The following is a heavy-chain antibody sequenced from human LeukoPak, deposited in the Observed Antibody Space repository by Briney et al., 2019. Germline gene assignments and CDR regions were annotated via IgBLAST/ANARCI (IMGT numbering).Heavy chain of an antibody. J-gene: IGHJ4*02. D-gene: IGHD2-2*01. CDR2: ISYDGSNK. CDR1: GFTFSSYA. Sequence: QPGGSLRLSCAASGFTFSSYAMHWVRQAPGKGLEWVAVISYDGSNKYYADSVKGRFTISRDNSKNTLYLQMNSLRAEDTAVYYCARDRAGYQLDYWGQGTLVTVSS. V-gene: IGHV3-30-3*01. CDR3: ARDRAGYQLDY.